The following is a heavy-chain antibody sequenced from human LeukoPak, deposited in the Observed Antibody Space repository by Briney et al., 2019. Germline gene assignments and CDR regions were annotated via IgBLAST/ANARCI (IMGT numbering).Heavy chain of an antibody. D-gene: IGHD3-22*01. CDR2: IIPIFGTA. CDR1: GGTFSSYA. Sequence: SVKVSCKASGGTFSSYAISWVRQAPGQGLEWMGGIIPIFGTANYAQKFQGRVTMTRDTSISTAYMELSRLRSDDTAVYYCAREYYYDSSGYLNWFDPWGQGTLVTVSS. J-gene: IGHJ5*02. V-gene: IGHV1-69*05. CDR3: AREYYYDSSGYLNWFDP.